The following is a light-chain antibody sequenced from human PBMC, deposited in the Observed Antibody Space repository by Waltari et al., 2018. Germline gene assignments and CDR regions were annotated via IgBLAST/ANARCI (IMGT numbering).Light chain of an antibody. V-gene: IGLV2-14*01. J-gene: IGLJ3*02. CDR3: SSYTSSSTWV. CDR2: EVG. CDR1: SSDIGDYNY. Sequence: QSAPTQPAPVSGSPGQSISISCSGTSSDIGDYNYVSWYQQHPGKAPKLMIYEVGNRPSGVSNRFSGSKSDSTASLTISGLQAEDEADYYCSSYTSSSTWVFGGGTKLTVL.